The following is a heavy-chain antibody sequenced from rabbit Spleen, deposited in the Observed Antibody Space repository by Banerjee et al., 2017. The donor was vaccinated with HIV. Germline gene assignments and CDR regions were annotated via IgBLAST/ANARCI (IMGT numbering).Heavy chain of an antibody. J-gene: IGHJ4*01. CDR2: IDPVFGIT. V-gene: IGHV1S7*01. CDR1: GFTLNSYY. Sequence: QVKESGGGLVQPGGSLKLSCKASGFTLNSYYMNWVRQAPGKGLEWIGYIDPVFGITYYANWVNGRFSISRENAQNTVFLQMTSLTAADTATYFCARDDAGSGWAFNLWGQGTLVTVS. D-gene: IGHD4-2*01. CDR3: ARDDAGSGWAFNL.